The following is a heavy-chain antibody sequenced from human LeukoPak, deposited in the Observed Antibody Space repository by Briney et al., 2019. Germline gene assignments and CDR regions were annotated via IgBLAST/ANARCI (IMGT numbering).Heavy chain of an antibody. CDR2: INPSGGST. V-gene: IGHV1-46*01. J-gene: IGHJ4*02. D-gene: IGHD6-6*01. CDR3: VRDSLGTSTADY. Sequence: GASVKVSCKASGYTFTSYYMHWVRQAPGQGLEWMGIINPSGGSTSYAQKFQGRVTMTRDTSTSTVYMELSSPRSEDTAVYYCVRDSLGTSTADYWGQGTLVTVSS. CDR1: GYTFTSYY.